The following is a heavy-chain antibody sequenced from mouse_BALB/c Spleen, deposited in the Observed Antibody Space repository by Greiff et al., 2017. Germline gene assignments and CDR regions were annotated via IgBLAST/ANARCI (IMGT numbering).Heavy chain of an antibody. CDR3: ARSDGNYAMDY. CDR1: GFTFSSYA. D-gene: IGHD2-1*01. CDR2: ISSGGST. J-gene: IGHJ2*01. V-gene: IGHV5-6-5*01. Sequence: EVKLVESGGGLVKPGGSLKLSCAASGFTFSSYAMSWVRQTPEKRLEWVASISSGGSTYYPDSVKGRFTISRDNARNILYLQMSSLRSEDTAMYYCARSDGNYAMDYWGQGTTLTVSS.